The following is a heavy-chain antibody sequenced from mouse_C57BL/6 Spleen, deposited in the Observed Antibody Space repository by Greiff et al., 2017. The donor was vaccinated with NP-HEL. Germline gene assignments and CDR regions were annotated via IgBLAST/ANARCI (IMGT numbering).Heavy chain of an antibody. D-gene: IGHD1-1*01. CDR3: ARERGYYGSSFAY. J-gene: IGHJ3*01. CDR2: ISYDGSN. V-gene: IGHV3-6*01. CDR1: GYSITSGYY. Sequence: ESGPGLVKPSQSLSLTCSVTGYSITSGYYWNWIRQFPGNKLEWMGYISYDGSNNYNPSLKNRISITRDTSKNQFFLKLNSVTTEDTATYYCARERGYYGSSFAYWGQGTLVTVSA.